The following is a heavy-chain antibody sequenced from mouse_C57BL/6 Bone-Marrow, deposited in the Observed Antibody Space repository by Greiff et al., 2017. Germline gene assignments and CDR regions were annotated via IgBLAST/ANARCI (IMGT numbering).Heavy chain of an antibody. CDR3: ARDAVYYEYDAWYFDV. Sequence: EVHLVESGGGLVQSGRSLRLSCATSGFTFSDFYMEWVRQAPGKGLEWIAASRNKANDYTTEYSASVKGRFIVSRDTSQSILYLQMNALRAEDTAIYYCARDAVYYEYDAWYFDVWGTGTTVTVSS. CDR2: SRNKANDYTT. D-gene: IGHD2-4*01. V-gene: IGHV7-1*01. J-gene: IGHJ1*03. CDR1: GFTFSDFY.